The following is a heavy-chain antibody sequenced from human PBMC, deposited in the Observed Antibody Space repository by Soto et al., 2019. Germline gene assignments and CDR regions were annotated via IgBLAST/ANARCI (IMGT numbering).Heavy chain of an antibody. D-gene: IGHD3-3*02. CDR3: ARGIFGVVIEISNAFDI. Sequence: QVQLVQSGAEVKKPGASVKVSCKASGYTFTSYDINWVRQATGQGLEWMGWMNPNSGNTGYAQKFQGRVTMTRNTSISTAYMELSSLRSEDTAVFYCARGIFGVVIEISNAFDIWGQGTMVTVSS. J-gene: IGHJ3*02. V-gene: IGHV1-8*01. CDR1: GYTFTSYD. CDR2: MNPNSGNT.